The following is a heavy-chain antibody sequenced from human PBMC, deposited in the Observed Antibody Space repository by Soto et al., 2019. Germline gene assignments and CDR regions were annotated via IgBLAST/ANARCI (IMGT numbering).Heavy chain of an antibody. CDR3: ARASNKRGYSYGPDY. CDR2: VYYSGST. Sequence: SETLSLTCTVSGGSITSNSYYWGWIRQPPGKGLEWIGSVYYSGSTYYNPSVKSRVTISVDTSKNQFSLKLSSVTAADTAVYYCARASNKRGYSYGPDYWGQGTLVTVSS. D-gene: IGHD5-18*01. J-gene: IGHJ4*02. CDR1: GGSITSNSYY. V-gene: IGHV4-39*07.